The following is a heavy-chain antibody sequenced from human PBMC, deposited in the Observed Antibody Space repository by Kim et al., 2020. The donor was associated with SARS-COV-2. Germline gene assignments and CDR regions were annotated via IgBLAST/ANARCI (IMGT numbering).Heavy chain of an antibody. V-gene: IGHV3-30*18. CDR1: GFTFSSYG. CDR2: ISYDGSNK. D-gene: IGHD6-19*01. Sequence: GGSLRLSCAASGFTFSSYGMHWVRQAPGKGLEWVAVISYDGSNKYYADSVKGRFTISRDNSKNTLYLQMNSLRAEDTAVYYCAKDSSSGWYFSHYWGQGTLVTVSS. J-gene: IGHJ4*02. CDR3: AKDSSSGWYFSHY.